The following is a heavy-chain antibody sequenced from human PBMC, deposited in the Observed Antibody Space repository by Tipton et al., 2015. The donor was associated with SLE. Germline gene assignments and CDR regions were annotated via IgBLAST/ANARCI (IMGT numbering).Heavy chain of an antibody. CDR3: AKDQAVAVDGMDV. CDR2: IWYDGSNK. V-gene: IGHV3-33*06. J-gene: IGHJ6*02. D-gene: IGHD6-19*01. Sequence: SLRLSCAASGFTFSSYGMHWVRQAPGKGLGWVAVIWYDGSNKYYADSVKGRFTISRDNSKNTLYLQMNSLRAEDTAVYYCAKDQAVAVDGMDVWGQGTTVTVSS. CDR1: GFTFSSYG.